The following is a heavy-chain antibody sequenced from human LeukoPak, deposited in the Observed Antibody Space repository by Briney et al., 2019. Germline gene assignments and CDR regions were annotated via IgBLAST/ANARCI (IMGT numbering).Heavy chain of an antibody. CDR2: ISGSGGST. V-gene: IGHV3-23*01. CDR1: GFTFDDYA. Sequence: PGRSLRLSCAASGFTFDDYAMSWVRQAPGKGLEWVSAISGSGGSTYYADSVKGRFTISRDNSKNTLYLQMNSLRAEDTAVYYCAREDYGDYEGSYWGQGTLVTVSS. J-gene: IGHJ4*02. D-gene: IGHD4-17*01. CDR3: AREDYGDYEGSY.